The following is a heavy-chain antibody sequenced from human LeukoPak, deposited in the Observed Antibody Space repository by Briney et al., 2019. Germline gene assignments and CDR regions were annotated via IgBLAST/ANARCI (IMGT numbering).Heavy chain of an antibody. J-gene: IGHJ4*02. CDR2: IYYSGST. Sequence: SETLSLTCTVSGGSLSSYYWSWIRQSPGMGLEWIGYIYYSGSTNYNPSLKSRVTISVDTSRNQFSLKLSSVTAADTAVYYCARSGRGYSYGPDYWGQGTLVTVSS. CDR3: ARSGRGYSYGPDY. D-gene: IGHD5-18*01. V-gene: IGHV4-59*01. CDR1: GGSLSSYY.